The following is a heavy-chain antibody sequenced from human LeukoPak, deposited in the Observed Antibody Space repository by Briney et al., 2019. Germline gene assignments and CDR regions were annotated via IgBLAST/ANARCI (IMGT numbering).Heavy chain of an antibody. V-gene: IGHV3-15*01. CDR1: GFTFSNAW. D-gene: IGHD1-26*01. CDR3: TTDSGRGEGRY. Sequence: PGGSLRLSCAASGFTFSNAWMSWVRQAPGKGLEWAGRIKSKTDGGTTDYAAPVKGRFTISRDDSKNTLYLQMNSLKTEDTAVYYCTTDSGRGEGRYWGLGTLVTVSS. CDR2: IKSKTDGGTT. J-gene: IGHJ4*02.